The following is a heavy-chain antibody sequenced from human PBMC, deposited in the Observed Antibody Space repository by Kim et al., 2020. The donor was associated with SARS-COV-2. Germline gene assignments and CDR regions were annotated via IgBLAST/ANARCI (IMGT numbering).Heavy chain of an antibody. Sequence: YAASVKGRFTVSRDESKNSRYLQMNSLKTEDTAVYYCTRVSTYGGGYFDYWGQGTLVTVSS. V-gene: IGHV3-72*01. D-gene: IGHD2-15*01. CDR3: TRVSTYGGGYFDY. J-gene: IGHJ4*02.